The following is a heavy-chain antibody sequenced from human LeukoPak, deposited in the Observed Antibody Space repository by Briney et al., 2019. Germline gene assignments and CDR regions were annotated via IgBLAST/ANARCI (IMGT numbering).Heavy chain of an antibody. V-gene: IGHV3-23*01. CDR1: ELSFSSYA. J-gene: IGHJ5*02. D-gene: IGHD2-2*02. Sequence: GGSLRLSCAASELSFSSYAMTWVRQAPGKGLEWVSGISGSGGSTFYADSVKGRFTISRDNSKNTLYLQMNSLRAEDTAVYYCASVLGYCSSTSCYKDNWFDPWGQGTLVTVSS. CDR2: ISGSGGST. CDR3: ASVLGYCSSTSCYKDNWFDP.